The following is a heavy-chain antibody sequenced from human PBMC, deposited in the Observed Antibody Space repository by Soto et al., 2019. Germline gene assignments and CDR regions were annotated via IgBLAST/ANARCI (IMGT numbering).Heavy chain of an antibody. V-gene: IGHV4-59*01. CDR2: IYYSGST. D-gene: IGHD3-9*01. J-gene: IGHJ6*02. CDR3: ARGLYYDILTGRPAGMDV. Sequence: SETLSLTCTVSGGSISSYYWSWIRQPPGKGLEWIGYIYYSGSTNYNPSLKSRVTISVDTSKNQFSLKLSSVTAADTAVYYCARGLYYDILTGRPAGMDVWGQGTTVTVSS. CDR1: GGSISSYY.